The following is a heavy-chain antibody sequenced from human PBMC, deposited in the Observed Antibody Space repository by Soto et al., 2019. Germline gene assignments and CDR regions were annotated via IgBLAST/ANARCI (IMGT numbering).Heavy chain of an antibody. CDR1: GFTFSSYG. CDR3: AKERNSGWFYFDS. J-gene: IGHJ4*02. D-gene: IGHD6-19*01. CDR2: ISDDGTKK. V-gene: IGHV3-30*18. Sequence: GGSLRLSCVASGFTFSSYGMHWVRQAPVKGPEWVAAISDDGTKKYYADSVKGRFTISRDNSQNTLYLQMFSLGDEDTAIYYCAKERNSGWFYFDSRGQGALVTVS.